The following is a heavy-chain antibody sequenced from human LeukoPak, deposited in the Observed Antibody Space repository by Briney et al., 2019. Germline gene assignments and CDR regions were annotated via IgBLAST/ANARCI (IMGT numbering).Heavy chain of an antibody. CDR2: INHSGST. CDR1: GGSFSGYY. D-gene: IGHD4-11*01. Sequence: PSETLSLTCAVCGGSFSGYYWSWIRQPPGKGLEWIGEINHSGSTNYNPSLKSRVTISVDTSKNQFSLKLSSVTAADTAVYYCARGPVKSRYYYYGMDVWGQGTTVTVSS. J-gene: IGHJ6*02. V-gene: IGHV4-34*01. CDR3: ARGPVKSRYYYYGMDV.